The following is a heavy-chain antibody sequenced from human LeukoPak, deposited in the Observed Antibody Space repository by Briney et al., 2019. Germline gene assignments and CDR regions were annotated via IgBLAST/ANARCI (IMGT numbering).Heavy chain of an antibody. CDR2: IYYSGST. V-gene: IGHV4-28*01. J-gene: IGHJ4*02. D-gene: IGHD3-9*01. Sequence: SDTLSLTCAVSGYSISSSNWWGWIRQPPGKGLEWIGFIYYSGSTYYNPSLKSRVTMSVDTSKNQSSLKLSSVTAVDTAVYYCARIYYDILTGYYVDYWGQGTLVTVSS. CDR1: GYSISSSNW. CDR3: ARIYYDILTGYYVDY.